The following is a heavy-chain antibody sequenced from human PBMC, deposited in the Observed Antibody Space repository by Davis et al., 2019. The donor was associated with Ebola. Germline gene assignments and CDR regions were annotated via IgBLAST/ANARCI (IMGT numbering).Heavy chain of an antibody. V-gene: IGHV3-48*02. CDR3: ARGHGGYSYG. D-gene: IGHD5-18*01. J-gene: IGHJ4*02. Sequence: GESLKISCAASGFTFSSYSMNWVRQAPGKGPEWVSYISSSSSTIYYADSVKGRFTISRDNAKNSLYLQMNSLRDEDTAVYYCARGHGGYSYGWGQGTLVTVSS. CDR1: GFTFSSYS. CDR2: ISSSSSTI.